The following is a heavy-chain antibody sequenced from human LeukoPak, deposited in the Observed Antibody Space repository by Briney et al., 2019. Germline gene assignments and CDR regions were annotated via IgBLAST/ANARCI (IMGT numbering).Heavy chain of an antibody. CDR3: VRDWEGFNFDI. CDR2: VYNSGST. CDR1: GGSVSSYY. Sequence: SETLSLTCTVSGGSVSSYYWSWVRQPPGEGLEWIAYVYNSGSTNYNPSLKSRVTISVDRAKNQFSLKMNSVTGADTAVYYCVRDWEGFNFDIWGQGTMVTVSS. J-gene: IGHJ3*02. D-gene: IGHD1-26*01. V-gene: IGHV4-59*02.